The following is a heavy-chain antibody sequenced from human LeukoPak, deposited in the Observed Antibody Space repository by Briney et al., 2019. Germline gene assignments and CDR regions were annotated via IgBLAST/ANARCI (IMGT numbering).Heavy chain of an antibody. CDR2: INHSGST. CDR3: ASAPNYYDSSGYYEDY. V-gene: IGHV4-34*01. J-gene: IGHJ4*02. CDR1: GGSFSGYY. Sequence: SETLSLTCAVYGGSFSGYYWSWIRQPPGKGLEWIGEINHSGSTNYNPSLKSRVTISVDTSKNQFSLKLSSVTAADTAVYYCASAPNYYDSSGYYEDYWGQGTLVTVSS. D-gene: IGHD3-22*01.